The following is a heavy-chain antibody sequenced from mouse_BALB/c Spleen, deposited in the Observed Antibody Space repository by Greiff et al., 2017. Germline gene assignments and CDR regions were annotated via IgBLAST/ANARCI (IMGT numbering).Heavy chain of an antibody. Sequence: EVKLMESGGGLVQPGGSLRLSCATSGFTFTGYYMSWVRQPPGKALEWLGFIRNRANGYTTEYSASVKGPFTISRDNSPSILDLKMHTLGAADSATYYCGRGSAWFAYWGQGTLVTVSA. CDR2: IRNRANGYTT. CDR1: GFTFTGYY. V-gene: IGHV7-3*02. CDR3: GRGSAWFAY. J-gene: IGHJ3*01.